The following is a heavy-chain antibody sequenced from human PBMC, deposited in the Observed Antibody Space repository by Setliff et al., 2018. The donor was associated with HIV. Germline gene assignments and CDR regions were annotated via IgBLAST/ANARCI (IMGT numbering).Heavy chain of an antibody. D-gene: IGHD2-21*02. V-gene: IGHV4-4*07. CDR2: ISTSGIT. CDR3: ARLSGDYYYFDY. J-gene: IGHJ4*02. CDR1: GGSISNYY. Sequence: PSETLSLTCTVSGGSISNYYWSWIRQPAGKGLEWIGHISTSGITNYNPSLKSRVTMSVDTSKNHFSLKLTSLTAADTAVYYCARLSGDYYYFDYWGQGTLVTVSS.